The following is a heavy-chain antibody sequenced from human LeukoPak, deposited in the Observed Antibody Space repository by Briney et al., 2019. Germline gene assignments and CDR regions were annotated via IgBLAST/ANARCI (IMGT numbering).Heavy chain of an antibody. V-gene: IGHV3-33*01. Sequence: GGSLRLSCAASGFTFNTFGINWVRQAPGKGLEWVAVIWYDGSNKYYADSVKGRFTISRDNYKSTLYLQVNSLRVEDTAVYYCARISCTGNSCRPYSYDDMDVWGQGTTVTVSS. CDR3: ARISCTGNSCRPYSYDDMDV. CDR2: IWYDGSNK. J-gene: IGHJ6*02. D-gene: IGHD2-15*01. CDR1: GFTFNTFG.